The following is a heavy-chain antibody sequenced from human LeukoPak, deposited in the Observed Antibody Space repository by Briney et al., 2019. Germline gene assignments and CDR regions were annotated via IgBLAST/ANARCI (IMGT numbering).Heavy chain of an antibody. J-gene: IGHJ4*02. D-gene: IGHD5-24*01. V-gene: IGHV4-59*01. CDR2: IYYSGST. CDR3: ARARRDGYNWVYYFDY. Sequence: SETLSLTCAVYGGSFSGYYWSWIRQPPGKGLEWIGYIYYSGSTNYNPSLKSRVTISVDTSKNQFSLKLSSVTAADTAVYYCARARRDGYNWVYYFDYWGQGTLVTVSS. CDR1: GGSFSGYY.